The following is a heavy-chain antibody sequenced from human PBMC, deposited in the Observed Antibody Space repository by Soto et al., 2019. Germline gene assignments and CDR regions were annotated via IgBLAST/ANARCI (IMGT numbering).Heavy chain of an antibody. CDR2: IYYSGST. Sequence: SETLSLTCTVSGGSISSGDYYWSWIRQPPGKGPECIGYIYYSGSTYYNPSLKSRVTISVDTSKNQFSLKLSSVTAADTAVYYCARVPFYDSSGRSYYFDYWGQGTLVTVSS. CDR3: ARVPFYDSSGRSYYFDY. D-gene: IGHD3-22*01. V-gene: IGHV4-30-4*01. J-gene: IGHJ4*02. CDR1: GGSISSGDYY.